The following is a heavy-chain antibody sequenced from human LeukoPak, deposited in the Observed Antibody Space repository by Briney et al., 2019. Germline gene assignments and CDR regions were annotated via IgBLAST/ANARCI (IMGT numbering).Heavy chain of an antibody. CDR1: GYTFTTSY. Sequence: ASVKVSCKASGYTFTTSYMHWVRQAPGQGLEWMGIININGGGTDYAQKFQGRVTMTRDISTTTVYMELSSLRPEDTAVYYCARDRLTGYPTPYFDYWGQGTLVTVSS. CDR3: ARDRLTGYPTPYFDY. CDR2: ININGGGT. V-gene: IGHV1-46*01. J-gene: IGHJ4*02. D-gene: IGHD5-18*01.